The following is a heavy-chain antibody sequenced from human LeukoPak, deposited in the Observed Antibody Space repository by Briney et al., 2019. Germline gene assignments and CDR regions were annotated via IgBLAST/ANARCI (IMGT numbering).Heavy chain of an antibody. Sequence: GGSLRLSCAASGFTFSNYWMSWVRQAPGKGLEWVANIKQDGSEEYYVGSVKGRFTISRDNAKNSLYLQMNRLRAEDTAVYYCATNRWFGEPDYWGQGTLVTVSS. J-gene: IGHJ4*02. CDR2: IKQDGSEE. CDR1: GFTFSNYW. CDR3: ATNRWFGEPDY. V-gene: IGHV3-7*01. D-gene: IGHD3-10*01.